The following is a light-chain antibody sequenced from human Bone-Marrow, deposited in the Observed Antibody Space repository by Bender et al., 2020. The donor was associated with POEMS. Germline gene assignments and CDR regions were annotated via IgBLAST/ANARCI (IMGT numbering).Light chain of an antibody. J-gene: IGLJ3*02. Sequence: QSVLTQPPSVSGSPGQSITISCTGTSSDIGGFNFVSWYQRHPGKGPKLLIYGYNNRPSGVPDRFSGSKSGTSASLAITGLQAEDEGDYYCQSYDNSLGGWVFGGGTKLTVL. CDR3: QSYDNSLGGWV. V-gene: IGLV1-40*01. CDR1: SSDIGGFNF. CDR2: GYN.